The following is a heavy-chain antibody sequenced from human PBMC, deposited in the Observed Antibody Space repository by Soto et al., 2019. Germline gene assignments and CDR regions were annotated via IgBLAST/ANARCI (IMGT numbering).Heavy chain of an antibody. CDR1: GGSISSYY. J-gene: IGHJ4*02. V-gene: IGHV4-59*01. CDR2: IYYSGST. Sequence: PSETLSLTCTVSGGSISSYYWSWIRQPPGKGLEWIGYIYYSGSTNYNPSLKSRVTISVDTSKNQFSLKLSSVTAADTAVYYCARGHSSGYYAPGSYYFDYWGQGTLVTVSS. D-gene: IGHD3-22*01. CDR3: ARGHSSGYYAPGSYYFDY.